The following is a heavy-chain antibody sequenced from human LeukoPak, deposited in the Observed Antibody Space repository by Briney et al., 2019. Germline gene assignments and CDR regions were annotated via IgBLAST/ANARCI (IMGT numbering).Heavy chain of an antibody. V-gene: IGHV3-23*01. J-gene: IGHJ4*02. D-gene: IGHD3-22*01. CDR1: GFSFGSFA. Sequence: GGSLRLSCAASGFSFGSFAMSWVRQAPGKGLEWLSVITRGGSPYYADSVKGRFTISRDNARNTVYLQLNSLRNEDTALYYCAKEHLKYANDNRGSFDYWGQGTLVTVSS. CDR2: ITRGGSP. CDR3: AKEHLKYANDNRGSFDY.